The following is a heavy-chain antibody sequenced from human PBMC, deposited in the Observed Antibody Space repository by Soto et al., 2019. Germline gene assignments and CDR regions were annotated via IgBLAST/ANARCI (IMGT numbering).Heavy chain of an antibody. CDR2: INPSGGGP. CDR1: GYTFSNYY. V-gene: IGHV1-46*01. Sequence: QVHLVQSGAEVKRPGVSVKVSCKASGYTFSNYYMHWVRQVPGHGLEWMGIINPSGGGPTYAQRFRGRLTVTRDTSTSTVYRELSRLRSDDTAIYFCARAPQYGSAGYYYNFWGQGTLVTVSS. CDR3: ARAPQYGSAGYYYNF. J-gene: IGHJ4*02. D-gene: IGHD3-10*01.